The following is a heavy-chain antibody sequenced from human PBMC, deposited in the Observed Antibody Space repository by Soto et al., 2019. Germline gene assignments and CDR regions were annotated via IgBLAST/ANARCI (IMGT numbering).Heavy chain of an antibody. Sequence: QVLLAESGGGVVQPGRSLRLSCVVSGFTSSNYDIHWVRQAPGKGLEWLAMISYDGTNEYYTDSVKGRFTISRDNSKNTLYLQINSLGAEDTAVYYCSRGIKGGLDAWGQGTLVTVSS. J-gene: IGHJ5*02. CDR1: GFTSSNYD. CDR2: ISYDGTNE. D-gene: IGHD2-21*01. V-gene: IGHV3-30-3*01. CDR3: SRGIKGGLDA.